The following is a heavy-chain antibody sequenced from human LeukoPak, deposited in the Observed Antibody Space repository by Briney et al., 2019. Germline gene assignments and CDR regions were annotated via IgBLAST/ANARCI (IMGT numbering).Heavy chain of an antibody. CDR3: ARGGGDIPINH. Sequence: GGSLRLSCAASGFTFSTFTMNWVRQAPGKGLEWVSSISNSRYTYYADAVKGRFTISRDNARNSLYLEMNSLRAEDTALYYCARGGGDIPINHWGQGTLVTVSS. V-gene: IGHV3-21*01. D-gene: IGHD2-21*02. CDR1: GFTFSTFT. CDR2: ISNSRYT. J-gene: IGHJ5*02.